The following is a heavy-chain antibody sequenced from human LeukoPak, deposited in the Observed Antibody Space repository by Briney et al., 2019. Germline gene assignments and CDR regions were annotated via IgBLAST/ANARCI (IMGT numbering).Heavy chain of an antibody. D-gene: IGHD2-8*01. CDR3: ARGEGFCADGVCYTLKIDY. J-gene: IGHJ4*02. CDR1: GYTFTGYY. Sequence: ASVKVSCKASGYTFTGYYMHWVRQAPGQGLEWMGWINPNSGGTNYAQKFQGRVTMTRDTSISTAYMELSRLRSEDTAVYYCARGEGFCADGVCYTLKIDYWGQGTLVTVSS. CDR2: INPNSGGT. V-gene: IGHV1-2*02.